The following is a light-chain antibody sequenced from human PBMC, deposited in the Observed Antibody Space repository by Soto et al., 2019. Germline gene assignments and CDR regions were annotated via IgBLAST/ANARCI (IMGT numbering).Light chain of an antibody. Sequence: DIVMTQSPDSLAVSLGERATINCKSSQSILYSSNNKNYLAWYQRKPGHPPKLLFYWASTRESGVPDRFSGSGSGTDFTLTISSLQAEDVAVYYCHQYYNTPLTFGGGTRVEIK. CDR2: WAS. V-gene: IGKV4-1*01. J-gene: IGKJ4*01. CDR1: QSILYSSNNKNY. CDR3: HQYYNTPLT.